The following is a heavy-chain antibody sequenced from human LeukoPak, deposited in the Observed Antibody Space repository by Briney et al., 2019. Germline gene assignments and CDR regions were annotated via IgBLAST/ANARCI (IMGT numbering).Heavy chain of an antibody. CDR1: GGSISGYY. CDR2: IYYSGST. J-gene: IGHJ4*02. Sequence: SETLSLTCTVSGGSISGYYWSWIRVPPGKGLEWIGYIYYSGSTDYNPSLKSRVTISVDTSDNQQFSLKLSSVTAADTAVYYCARHGSTSFDYWGQGTLVTVSS. D-gene: IGHD1-26*01. CDR3: ARHGSTSFDY. V-gene: IGHV4-59*08.